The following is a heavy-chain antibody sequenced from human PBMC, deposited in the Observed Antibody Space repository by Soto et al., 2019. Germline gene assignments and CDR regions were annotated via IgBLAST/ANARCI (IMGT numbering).Heavy chain of an antibody. CDR3: AGAQDESGDVLRYFDWSRGLWYYYYGMDV. CDR2: INPSGGST. CDR1: GYTFTSYY. Sequence: GASVKVSCKASGYTFTSYYMHWVRQAPGQGLEWMGIINPSGGSTSYAQKFQGRVTMTRDTSTSTVYMELSSLRSEDTAVYYCAGAQDESGDVLRYFDWSRGLWYYYYGMDVWAQRTTVTVSS. D-gene: IGHD3-9*01. J-gene: IGHJ6*02. V-gene: IGHV1-46*01.